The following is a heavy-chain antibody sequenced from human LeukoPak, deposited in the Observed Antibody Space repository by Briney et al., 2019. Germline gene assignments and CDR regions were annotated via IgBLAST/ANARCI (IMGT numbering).Heavy chain of an antibody. CDR3: TGKYYYDTSGYYYADY. Sequence: GSLRLSCAASGFTFSSYGMSWVRQPPGKGLEWIGEIYHSGSTNYNPSLKSRVTISVDKSKNQFSLKLSSVTAADTAVYYCTGKYYYDTSGYYYADYWGQGTLVTVSS. CDR2: IYHSGST. V-gene: IGHV4-4*02. D-gene: IGHD3-22*01. J-gene: IGHJ4*02. CDR1: GFTFSSYGM.